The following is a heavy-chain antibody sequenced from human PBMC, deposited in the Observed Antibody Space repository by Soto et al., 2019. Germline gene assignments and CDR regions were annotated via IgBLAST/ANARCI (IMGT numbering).Heavy chain of an antibody. V-gene: IGHV3-7*01. D-gene: IGHD3-10*01. CDR2: IRQDGNEI. Sequence: EVQLVESGGDLVQPGGSLRLSCAAFGFTFSTYYMTWFRQAPGKGLEWVANIRQDGNEIYYLDSVRGRFTISRDNAKNPLFLQMNSLRAEDTAVYYCARVSGAGYFDLWGRGTLVTVSS. CDR3: ARVSGAGYFDL. CDR1: GFTFSTYY. J-gene: IGHJ2*01.